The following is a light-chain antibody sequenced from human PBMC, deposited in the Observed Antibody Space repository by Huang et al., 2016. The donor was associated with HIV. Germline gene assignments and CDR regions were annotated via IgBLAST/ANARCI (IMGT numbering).Light chain of an antibody. Sequence: DIQMTKSPSSLSASVGDRVTITCRASENIRRYLNWYQQKPGKPPKLLIHSASTLQSGVPSRFSGSGSGTDFTLTITSLQPEDFATYYCQGSLSIPHTFGQGTNLEIK. V-gene: IGKV1-39*01. CDR1: ENIRRY. CDR3: QGSLSIPHT. CDR2: SAS. J-gene: IGKJ2*01.